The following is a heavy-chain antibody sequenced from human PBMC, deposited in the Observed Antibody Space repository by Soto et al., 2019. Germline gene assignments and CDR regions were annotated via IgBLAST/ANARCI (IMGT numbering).Heavy chain of an antibody. CDR2: ISGTGGTT. J-gene: IGHJ4*02. CDR3: AKFFVETGGSSGLPWSFHF. CDR1: GFTFSSYA. Sequence: EVQLLESGGGLVQPGGSLRLSCAASGFTFSSYAMSWVRQAPGKGLEWVSAISGTGGTTYYADSVKGRFTISRDNSRNTLHLQMNSLRAEGTAIYYCAKFFVETGGSSGLPWSFHFWGQGTLVTVSS. D-gene: IGHD6-25*01. V-gene: IGHV3-23*01.